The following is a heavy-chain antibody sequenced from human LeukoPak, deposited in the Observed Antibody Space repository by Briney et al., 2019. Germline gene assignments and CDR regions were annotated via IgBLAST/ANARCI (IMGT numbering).Heavy chain of an antibody. V-gene: IGHV4-4*02. CDR1: SGSISSDKW. Sequence: SETLSLTCTVSSGSISSDKWWSWVRQPPGKGLEWTGEIYHSGSTNYNPSLKSRVTISVDKSKNQFSLKLSSVTAADTAVYYCARGRSYYYDCSGPTGGAFDIWGQGTMVTVSS. CDR3: ARGRSYYYDCSGPTGGAFDI. CDR2: IYHSGST. D-gene: IGHD3-22*01. J-gene: IGHJ3*02.